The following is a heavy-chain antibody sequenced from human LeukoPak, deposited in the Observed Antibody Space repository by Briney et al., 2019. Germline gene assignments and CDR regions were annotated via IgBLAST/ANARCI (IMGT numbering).Heavy chain of an antibody. V-gene: IGHV4-31*03. D-gene: IGHD2-2*01. CDR1: GGSISSGGYY. CDR2: IYYSGTT. CDR3: ARFVVPAAPAPFYYYGMDV. J-gene: IGHJ6*02. Sequence: PSETLSLTCTVSGGSISSGGYYWSWIRQHPGKGLEWIGYIYYSGTTYYNPSLKSRVTISIDTSKNQFSLRLSSVTAADTAVYYCARFVVPAAPAPFYYYGMDVWGQGTTVTVSS.